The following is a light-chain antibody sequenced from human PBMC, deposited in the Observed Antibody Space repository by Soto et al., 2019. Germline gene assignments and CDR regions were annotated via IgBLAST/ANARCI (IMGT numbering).Light chain of an antibody. CDR1: SSDVGGYNS. CDR3: SSYAGSNNYV. Sequence: SALTHPPYAYGSHGQPVTISCTGTSSDVGGYNSVSWYQQHPGKALKLLIYEVTKRPSGVPERFYGSKSGNTASLTVSGLQAEDEAYYFCSSYAGSNNYVFGTGTKVTVL. CDR2: EVT. J-gene: IGLJ1*01. V-gene: IGLV2-8*01.